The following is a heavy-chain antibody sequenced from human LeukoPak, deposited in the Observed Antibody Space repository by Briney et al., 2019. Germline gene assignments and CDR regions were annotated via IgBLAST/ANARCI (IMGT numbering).Heavy chain of an antibody. Sequence: TGGSLRLSCAASGFTVSSNYMSWVRQAPGKGLEWVSVIYSGGSTYYADSVKGRFTISRDNSKNTLYLQMNSLRAEDTAVYYCAREYSGSSYYFDYWGQGTLVTVSS. CDR1: GFTVSSNY. D-gene: IGHD1-26*01. J-gene: IGHJ4*02. CDR3: AREYSGSSYYFDY. V-gene: IGHV3-66*02. CDR2: IYSGGST.